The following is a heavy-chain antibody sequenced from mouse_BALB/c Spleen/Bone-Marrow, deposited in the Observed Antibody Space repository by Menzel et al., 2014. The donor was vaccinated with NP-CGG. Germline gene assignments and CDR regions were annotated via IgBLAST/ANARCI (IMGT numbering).Heavy chain of an antibody. Sequence: VQLQQSGAELARPGASVKLSCKASGYTFTSYWMQWVKQRPGQRLEWIGAIYPGDGDTRYTQKFKGKATLTADKSSSTAYMQLSSLASEDSAVYYCARGFPFDYWGQGTTLTVSS. V-gene: IGHV1-87*01. CDR3: ARGFPFDY. J-gene: IGHJ2*01. CDR2: IYPGDGDT. CDR1: GYTFTSYW.